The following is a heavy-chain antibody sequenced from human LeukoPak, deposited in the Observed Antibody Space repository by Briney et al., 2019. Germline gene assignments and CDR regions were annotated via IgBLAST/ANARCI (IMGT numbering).Heavy chain of an antibody. J-gene: IGHJ6*02. CDR2: IYYSGST. V-gene: IGHV4-39*07. D-gene: IGHD3-3*01. Sequence: PSQTLSLTCTVSGSSISSSNYYWGWIRQPPGKGLEWIGSIYYSGSTYYNPSLKSRVTISVDTSKNQFSLKLSSVTAADTAVYYCAGAGSGYYYYYYGMDVWGQGTTVTVSS. CDR3: AGAGSGYYYYYYGMDV. CDR1: GSSISSSNYY.